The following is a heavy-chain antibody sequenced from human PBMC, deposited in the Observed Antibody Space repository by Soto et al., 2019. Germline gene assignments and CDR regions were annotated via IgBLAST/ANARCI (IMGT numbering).Heavy chain of an antibody. D-gene: IGHD3-9*01. CDR2: ISWDGEK. J-gene: IGHJ4*02. V-gene: IGHV2-5*02. CDR3: AHRRGDLLTGHYDFDY. CDR1: GFSLNTRGVG. Sequence: QITLKESGPTLVKPTQTLTLTCTFSGFSLNTRGVGVGWIRQPPGKALECLALISWDGEKRYRSSLKSRLTITKDTSDNHVVLTMTNMDPVDTATYYCAHRRGDLLTGHYDFDYWGQGTLVTVSS.